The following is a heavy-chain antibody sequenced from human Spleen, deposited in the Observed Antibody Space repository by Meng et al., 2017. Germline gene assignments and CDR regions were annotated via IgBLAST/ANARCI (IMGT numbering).Heavy chain of an antibody. D-gene: IGHD5/OR15-5a*01. V-gene: IGHV4-31*03. J-gene: IGHJ5*02. CDR3: ARVVVSTIQGNWFDP. CDR1: GGSITSGRYF. CDR2: IYYSGSS. Sequence: QVQLQDPGPGLVNPSQTLSLTCTVSGGSITSGRYFWTWIRQLPGKGLEWIGYIYYSGSSYYNPSLKNRATISVDTSMNQFSLKLSSVTAADTAVYYCARVVVSTIQGNWFDPWGQGTLVTVSS.